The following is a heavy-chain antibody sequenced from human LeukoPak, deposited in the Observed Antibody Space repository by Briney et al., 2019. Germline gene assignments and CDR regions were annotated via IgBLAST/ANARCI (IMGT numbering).Heavy chain of an antibody. Sequence: GSSVKVSCKASGGTFSSYAISWVRQAPGQGLEWMGGIIPIFGTANYAQKFQGRVTITADESTSTAYMELSSLRSEDTAVYYCAREATMVRGEGAFDIWGQGTMVTVSS. D-gene: IGHD3-10*01. CDR3: AREATMVRGEGAFDI. J-gene: IGHJ3*02. CDR2: IIPIFGTA. V-gene: IGHV1-69*01. CDR1: GGTFSSYA.